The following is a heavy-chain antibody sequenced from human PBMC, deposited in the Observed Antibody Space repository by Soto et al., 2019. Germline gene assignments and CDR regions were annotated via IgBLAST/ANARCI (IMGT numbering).Heavy chain of an antibody. CDR3: ARYGPVEDIVVVPAVDY. D-gene: IGHD2-2*01. V-gene: IGHV3-7*05. CDR1: GFTFSSYW. J-gene: IGHJ4*02. CDR2: IKQDGSEK. Sequence: GGSLRLSCAASGFTFSSYWMSWVRQAPGKGLEWVANIKQDGSEKYYVDSVKGRFTISRDNAKNSLYLQMNSLRAEDTAVYYCARYGPVEDIVVVPAVDYWGQGTLVTVSS.